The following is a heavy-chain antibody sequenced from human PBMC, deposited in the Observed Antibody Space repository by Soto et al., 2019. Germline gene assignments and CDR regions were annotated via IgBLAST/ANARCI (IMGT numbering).Heavy chain of an antibody. J-gene: IGHJ5*02. Sequence: SETLSLTCAVYGGSFSGYYWSWIRQPPGKGLEWIGEINHSGSTNYNPSLKSRVTISVDTSKNQFSLKLSSVTAADTAVYYCAREREVRQLDCSSTSCPNWFDPWGQGTLVTVSS. CDR3: AREREVRQLDCSSTSCPNWFDP. D-gene: IGHD2-2*01. CDR2: INHSGST. V-gene: IGHV4-34*01. CDR1: GGSFSGYY.